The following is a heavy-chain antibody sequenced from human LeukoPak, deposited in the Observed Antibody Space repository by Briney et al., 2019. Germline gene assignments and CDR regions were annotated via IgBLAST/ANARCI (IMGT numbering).Heavy chain of an antibody. D-gene: IGHD4/OR15-4a*01. V-gene: IGHV3-33*01. J-gene: IGHJ4*02. CDR1: GFTFRNQG. CDR2: IWYDGSNA. CDR3: ARDRGAGKYYDY. Sequence: GGSLRLSCAASGFTFRNQGMHWVRQAPGKGLEWVAIIWYDGSNAYYADSVKGRFTVSRDNSKKVLYLQMNSLRVEDTAVYYCARDRGAGKYYDYWGQGTQVTVSS.